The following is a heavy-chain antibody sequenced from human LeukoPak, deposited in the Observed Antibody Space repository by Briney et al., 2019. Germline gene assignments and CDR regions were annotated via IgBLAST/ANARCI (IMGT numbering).Heavy chain of an antibody. CDR1: GGSISSYY. J-gene: IGHJ3*02. CDR3: ARFYSDAFDI. Sequence: SETLSLTCTVSGGSISSYYWSWIRQPPGKGLEWIGYIYYSGSTNYNPSLKGRVTISVDTSKNQFSLKLSSVTAADTAVYYCARFYSDAFDIWGQGTMVTVSS. CDR2: IYYSGST. V-gene: IGHV4-59*01. D-gene: IGHD2-21*01.